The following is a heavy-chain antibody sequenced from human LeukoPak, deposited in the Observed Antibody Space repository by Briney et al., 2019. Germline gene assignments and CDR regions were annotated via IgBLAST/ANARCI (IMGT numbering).Heavy chain of an antibody. J-gene: IGHJ4*02. Sequence: KSSETLSLTCTVSGGSISSSSYYWGWIRQPPGKGLEWIGSIYYSGSTYYNPSLKSRVTISVDTSKNQFSLKLSSVTAADTAVYNCARGVPGYYFDYWGQGTLVTVSS. D-gene: IGHD2-2*01. V-gene: IGHV4-39*01. CDR1: GGSISSSSYY. CDR2: IYYSGST. CDR3: ARGVPGYYFDY.